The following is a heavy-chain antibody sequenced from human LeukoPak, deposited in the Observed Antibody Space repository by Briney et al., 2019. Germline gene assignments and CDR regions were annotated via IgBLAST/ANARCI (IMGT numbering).Heavy chain of an antibody. V-gene: IGHV1-18*01. J-gene: IGHJ4*02. D-gene: IGHD4-17*01. Sequence: ASVKVSCKASGYTFTTYGVSWVRQAPGQGLEWMGWISGYDGNTNYAQKLRGRVTMTTDTSASTAYMDLRSLRSDDTALYYCARTVTTSSYYFDYWGQGTLVTVSS. CDR3: ARTVTTSSYYFDY. CDR1: GYTFTTYG. CDR2: ISGYDGNT.